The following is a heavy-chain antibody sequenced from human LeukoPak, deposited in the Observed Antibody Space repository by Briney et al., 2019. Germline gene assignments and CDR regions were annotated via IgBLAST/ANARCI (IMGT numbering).Heavy chain of an antibody. D-gene: IGHD1-1*01. Sequence: GGSLTLSCAASGFSFSTSWMTWVRQAPGKGLEWVANIRRDGGEIYYMDSVKGRFAISRDNAKNSLYLQMNSLRVEDTAVYYCVRDGDDWNDFDHWGQGTLVTVSS. CDR3: VRDGDDWNDFDH. CDR1: GFSFSTSW. J-gene: IGHJ4*02. V-gene: IGHV3-7*01. CDR2: IRRDGGEI.